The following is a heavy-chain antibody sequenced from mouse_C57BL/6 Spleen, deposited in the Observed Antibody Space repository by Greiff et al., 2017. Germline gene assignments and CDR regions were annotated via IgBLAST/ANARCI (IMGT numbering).Heavy chain of an antibody. V-gene: IGHV7-3*01. CDR2: IRNKANGYTT. CDR1: GFTFTDYY. Sequence: EVKLVESGGGLVQPGGSLSLSCAASGFTFTDYYMSWVRQPPGKALEWVGFIRNKANGYTTEYSASVKGRFTISRDNSQSILYLQMNALRAEDSATYYCARSSNYAMDYWGQGTSVTVSS. J-gene: IGHJ4*01. CDR3: ARSSNYAMDY.